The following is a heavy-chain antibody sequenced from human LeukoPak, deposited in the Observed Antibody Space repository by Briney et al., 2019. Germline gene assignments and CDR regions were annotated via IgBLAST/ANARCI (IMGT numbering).Heavy chain of an antibody. Sequence: GESLKISCKGSGYSFTSYWIGWVRQMPGKGLEWMGIIYPGDSDTRYSPSFQGQVTISADKSISTAYLQWSSLKASDTAMYYCARQSDPYYGSGNAPGDAFDIWGQGTMVTVSS. D-gene: IGHD3-10*01. CDR3: ARQSDPYYGSGNAPGDAFDI. CDR2: IYPGDSDT. CDR1: GYSFTSYW. J-gene: IGHJ3*02. V-gene: IGHV5-51*01.